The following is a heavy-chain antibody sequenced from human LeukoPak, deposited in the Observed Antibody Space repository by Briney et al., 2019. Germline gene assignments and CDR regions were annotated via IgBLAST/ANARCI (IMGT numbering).Heavy chain of an antibody. J-gene: IGHJ4*02. CDR3: ANSPYGDWSFDF. Sequence: GGSLRLSCAASGFTFSSYGMHWVRQAPGEGLEWVAFIRYHGRDQYYGDSVKGRFTISSDNSRNTLYLQMDSLRGEDTAVYYCANSPYGDWSFDFWGQGTLVTVSS. CDR2: IRYHGRDQ. CDR1: GFTFSSYG. V-gene: IGHV3-30*02. D-gene: IGHD4-17*01.